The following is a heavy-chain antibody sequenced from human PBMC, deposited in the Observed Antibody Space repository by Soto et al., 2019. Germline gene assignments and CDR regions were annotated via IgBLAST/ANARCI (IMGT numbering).Heavy chain of an antibody. J-gene: IGHJ6*02. CDR3: TRGFVVSEYYGMDV. V-gene: IGHV3-73*01. D-gene: IGHD2-21*01. Sequence: GGSLRLSCAASGFTFSGSAMHWVRQASGKGLEWVGRIRSKANSYATAYAASVKGRFTISRDDSKNTAYLQINSLKTEDTAVYYCTRGFVVSEYYGMDVWGQGTTVTVSS. CDR2: IRSKANSYAT. CDR1: GFTFSGSA.